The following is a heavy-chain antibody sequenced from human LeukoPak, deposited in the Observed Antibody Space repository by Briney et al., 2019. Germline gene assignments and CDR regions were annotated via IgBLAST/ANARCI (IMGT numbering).Heavy chain of an antibody. V-gene: IGHV3-15*01. CDR3: TTPYSSSWYYFDY. D-gene: IGHD6-13*01. CDR2: IKSKTDGGTT. J-gene: IGHJ4*02. Sequence: PGGSLRLSCAASGVTFSNAWMSWVRQAPGKGLEWVGRIKSKTDGGTTDYAAPVKGRFTISRDDSKNTLYLQMNSLKTEDTAVYYCTTPYSSSWYYFDYWGQGTLVTVSS. CDR1: GVTFSNAW.